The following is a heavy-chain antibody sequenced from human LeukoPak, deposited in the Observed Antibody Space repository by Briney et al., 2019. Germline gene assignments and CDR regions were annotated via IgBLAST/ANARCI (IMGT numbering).Heavy chain of an antibody. J-gene: IGHJ6*03. CDR3: ARDLRSWTYYYYMDV. Sequence: GGSLRLSCAASGFIFSSYWMSWVRQAPGKGLEWVANIKQDGSEKYYVDSVKGRFTISRDNAKNSLYLQMNSLRAEDTAVYYCARDLRSWTYYYYMDVWGKGTTVTVSS. V-gene: IGHV3-7*01. CDR1: GFIFSSYW. CDR2: IKQDGSEK. D-gene: IGHD6-13*01.